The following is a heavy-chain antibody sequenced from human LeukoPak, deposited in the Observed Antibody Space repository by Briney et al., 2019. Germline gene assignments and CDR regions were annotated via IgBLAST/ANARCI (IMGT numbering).Heavy chain of an antibody. J-gene: IGHJ6*02. V-gene: IGHV4-31*03. Sequence: SQTPSLTSTVSGGSISSGGYYWSWIRQHPGKGLEWIGYIYYSGSTYYNPSLKSRVTISVDTSKNQFSLKLSSVTAADTAVYYCARESSGYGPYYYYGMVVWGQGTTVTVSS. CDR3: ARESSGYGPYYYYGMVV. D-gene: IGHD5-12*01. CDR1: GGSISSGGYY. CDR2: IYYSGST.